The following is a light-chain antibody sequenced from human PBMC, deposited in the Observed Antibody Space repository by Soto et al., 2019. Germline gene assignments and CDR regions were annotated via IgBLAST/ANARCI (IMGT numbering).Light chain of an antibody. CDR1: QSVSSN. CDR2: DAS. CDR3: QQRSNWPAPT. Sequence: EIVMTQSPTILSVSPGERATLSCRASQSVSSNLAWYQQKPGQPPRLLIYDASNRATGIPARFSGSGSGTDFTLTISSLEPEDFAVYYCQQRSNWPAPTFGGGTKVDIK. V-gene: IGKV3-11*01. J-gene: IGKJ4*01.